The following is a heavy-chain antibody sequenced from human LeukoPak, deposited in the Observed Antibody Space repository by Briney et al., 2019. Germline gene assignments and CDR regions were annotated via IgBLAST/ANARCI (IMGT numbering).Heavy chain of an antibody. CDR2: IYYSGST. V-gene: IGHV4-39*01. CDR1: GGSISSSSYY. Sequence: SETLSLTCAVSGGSISSSSYYWGWIRQPPGKGLEWIGSIYYSGSTYNNPSLKSRVTISVDTSKNQFSLKLSSVTAADTAVYYCARQTGYSKGWLGAFDIWGQGTMVTVSS. J-gene: IGHJ3*02. CDR3: ARQTGYSKGWLGAFDI. D-gene: IGHD6-19*01.